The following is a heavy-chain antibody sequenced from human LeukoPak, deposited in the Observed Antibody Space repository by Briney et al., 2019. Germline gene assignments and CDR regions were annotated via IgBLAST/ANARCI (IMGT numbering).Heavy chain of an antibody. CDR3: VKSDNIVGATYFDY. J-gene: IGHJ4*02. CDR1: GFTFRSYA. D-gene: IGHD1-26*01. Sequence: GGSLRLSCSASGFTFRSYAVHWVGQAPGKGLEYISSISSNGGSTYYADSVKGRFTISRDNSKNTLSLHMSSLKPEDTAVYYCVKSDNIVGATYFDYWGQGTLVTVSS. V-gene: IGHV3-64D*09. CDR2: ISSNGGST.